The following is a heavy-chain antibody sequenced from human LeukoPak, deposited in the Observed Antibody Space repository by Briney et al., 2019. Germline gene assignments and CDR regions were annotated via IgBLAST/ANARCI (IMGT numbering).Heavy chain of an antibody. V-gene: IGHV1-18*01. CDR2: ISAYDGNT. CDR1: GYTFSTYG. CDR3: ARDRWNWRGEIDY. J-gene: IGHJ4*02. D-gene: IGHD1-1*01. Sequence: ASVKVSCKASGYTFSTYGFSWVRQAPGQGPEWMGWISAYDGNTKYAQKFQGRVTMTTDTSTSTAYMELRSLRSDDTAVYYCARDRWNWRGEIDYWGQGTLVTVSS.